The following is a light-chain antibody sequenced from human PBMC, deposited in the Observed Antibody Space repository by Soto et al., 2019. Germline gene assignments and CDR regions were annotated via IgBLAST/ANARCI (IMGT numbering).Light chain of an antibody. CDR2: DVS. J-gene: IGLJ2*01. CDR1: SSDVGTYNY. CDR3: TSYTSSSTLV. Sequence: QSALTQPASVSGSPGQSITISCTGTSSDVGTYNYVSWYQQHAGKVPKLMVYDVSNRPSGVSDRFYGSKSVNTASLTISGLQAEDEADYYCTSYTSSSTLVFGGGTKVTVL. V-gene: IGLV2-14*01.